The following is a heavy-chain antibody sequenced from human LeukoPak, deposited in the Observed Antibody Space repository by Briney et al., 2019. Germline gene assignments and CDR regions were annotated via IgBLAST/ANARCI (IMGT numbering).Heavy chain of an antibody. D-gene: IGHD2-15*01. CDR3: AKILGYCSGGSCYSLDY. V-gene: IGHV3-43*02. J-gene: IGHJ4*02. CDR2: ISGDGGST. CDR1: GFXFDA. Sequence: GGSLRLSCAASGFXFDAMHWVRQAPGKGLEWVSLISGDGGSTFYADSVKGRFTISRDNSKNSLYLQMNSLRTEDTALYYCAKILGYCSGGSCYSLDYWGQGTLVTVSS.